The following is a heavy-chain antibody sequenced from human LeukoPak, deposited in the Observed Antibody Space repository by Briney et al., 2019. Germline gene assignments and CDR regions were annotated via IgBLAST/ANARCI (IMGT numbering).Heavy chain of an antibody. D-gene: IGHD1-26*01. V-gene: IGHV5-51*01. J-gene: IGHJ4*02. CDR3: ARQRGSYRSALDY. Sequence: GESPKISCKGSGYSFANYWIAWARQMPGKGLEWMGIIYPGDSDIRYSPSFQGQVTISADKSISPAYLQWSSLKASDTAMYYCARQRGSYRSALDYWGQGTLVTVSS. CDR1: GYSFANYW. CDR2: IYPGDSDI.